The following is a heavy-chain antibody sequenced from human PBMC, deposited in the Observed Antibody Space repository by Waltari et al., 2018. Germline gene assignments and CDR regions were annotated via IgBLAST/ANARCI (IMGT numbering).Heavy chain of an antibody. Sequence: EVQLVESGGGLVQPGGSLRLSCAASGFTFSGYWMNWVRQAPGKVMEWVAKIKQDGSEKNYVDSVEGRITISRDNAKNSLYLQMNSLRAEDTAVYYCARGLTTVTAKDYFDYWGQGALVTVSS. D-gene: IGHD4-17*01. CDR2: IKQDGSEK. CDR1: GFTFSGYW. J-gene: IGHJ4*02. V-gene: IGHV3-7*01. CDR3: ARGLTTVTAKDYFDY.